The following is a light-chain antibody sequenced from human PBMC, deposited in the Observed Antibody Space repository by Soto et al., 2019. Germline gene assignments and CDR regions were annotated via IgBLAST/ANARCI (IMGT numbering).Light chain of an antibody. V-gene: IGLV2-23*01. CDR3: SSYTGSYTLM. J-gene: IGLJ3*02. CDR1: DSDIGVYNY. Sequence: QSVLTQPASVSGSPGQSITISCTGTDSDIGVYNYVSWYQHLPGKVPQLIIYETTKRPSRVSNRFSGSKSGNTASLTISGLLAEDEADYYCSSYTGSYTLMFGGGTKLTVL. CDR2: ETT.